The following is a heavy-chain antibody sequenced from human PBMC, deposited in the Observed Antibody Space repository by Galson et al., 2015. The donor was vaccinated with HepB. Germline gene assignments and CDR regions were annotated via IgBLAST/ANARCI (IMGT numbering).Heavy chain of an antibody. CDR3: ARDRGLNSDYDSMGY. J-gene: IGHJ4*02. Sequence: SLRLSCAASGFTFSSYSMNWVRQAPGKGLEWVSYISSSSSTIYYADSVKGRFTISRDNAKNSLYLQMNSLRAEDTAVYYCARDRGLNSDYDSMGYWGQGTLVTVSS. D-gene: IGHD3-22*01. CDR2: ISSSSSTI. CDR1: GFTFSSYS. V-gene: IGHV3-48*04.